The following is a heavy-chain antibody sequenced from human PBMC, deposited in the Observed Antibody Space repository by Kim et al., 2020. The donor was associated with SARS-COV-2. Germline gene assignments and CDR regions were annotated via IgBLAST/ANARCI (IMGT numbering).Heavy chain of an antibody. CDR3: ARVLGAITIFGVVIVNWFDP. CDR2: IYYSGST. J-gene: IGHJ5*02. V-gene: IGHV4-31*03. CDR1: GGSISSGGYY. Sequence: SETLSLTCTVSGGSISSGGYYWSWIRQHPGKGLEGIGYIYYSGSTYYNPSLKSRVTISVDTSKNQFSLKLSSVTAADTAVYYCARVLGAITIFGVVIVNWFDPWGQGTLVTVSS. D-gene: IGHD3-3*01.